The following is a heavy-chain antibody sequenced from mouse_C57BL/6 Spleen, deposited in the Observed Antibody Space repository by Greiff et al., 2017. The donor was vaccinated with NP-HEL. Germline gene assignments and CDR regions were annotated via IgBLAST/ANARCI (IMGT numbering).Heavy chain of an antibody. D-gene: IGHD2-4*01. V-gene: IGHV1-4*01. CDR3: AGDYADGYYAMDY. Sequence: VQLQQSGAELARPGASVKMSCKASGYTFTSYTMHWVKQRPGQGLEWIGYINPSSGYTKYNQKFKDKATLTADKSSSTAYMQLSSLTSEDSAVYYCAGDYADGYYAMDYWGQGTSVTVSS. CDR1: GYTFTSYT. CDR2: INPSSGYT. J-gene: IGHJ4*01.